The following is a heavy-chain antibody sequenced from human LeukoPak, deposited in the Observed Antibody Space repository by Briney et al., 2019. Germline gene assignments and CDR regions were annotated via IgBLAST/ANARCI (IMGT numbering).Heavy chain of an antibody. CDR3: ARDPGYNYGFDY. CDR2: ISGSGGST. D-gene: IGHD5-18*01. Sequence: PGGSLRLSCAASGFTFSSYGMSWVRQAPGKGLEWVSAISGSGGSTYYADSVKGRFTISRDNSKTSLYLQMNSLRAEDTAVYYCARDPGYNYGFDYWGQGTLVTVSS. CDR1: GFTFSSYG. V-gene: IGHV3-23*01. J-gene: IGHJ4*02.